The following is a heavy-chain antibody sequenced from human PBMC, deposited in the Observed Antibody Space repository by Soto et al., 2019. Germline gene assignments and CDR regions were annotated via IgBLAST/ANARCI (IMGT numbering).Heavy chain of an antibody. V-gene: IGHV3-13*01. CDR1: GFTFSSYD. J-gene: IGHJ3*02. CDR2: IGTAGDT. Sequence: EVQLVESGGGLVQPGGSLRLSCAASGFTFSSYDMHWVRQATGKGLEWFSAIGTAGDTYYPGSVKGRFTISRENAKNSLYLQMNSLRAGDTAVYYCARAQGTRRDSSGYSNDAFDIWGQGTMVTVSS. D-gene: IGHD3-22*01. CDR3: ARAQGTRRDSSGYSNDAFDI.